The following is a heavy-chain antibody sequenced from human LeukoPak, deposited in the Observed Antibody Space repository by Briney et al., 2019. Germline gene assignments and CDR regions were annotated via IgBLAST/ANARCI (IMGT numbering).Heavy chain of an antibody. D-gene: IGHD3-10*01. V-gene: IGHV3-23*01. CDR2: ISGSGTST. CDR3: ALVTMVRGVITLFDY. Sequence: PGGSLRLSCVASGFTFSNYVMNWVRQAPGKGLECVSSISGSGTSTYYADSVKGRFTISRDNSKNTLYLQMNSLRAEDTAVYYCALVTMVRGVITLFDYWGQGTLVTVSS. J-gene: IGHJ4*02. CDR1: GFTFSNYV.